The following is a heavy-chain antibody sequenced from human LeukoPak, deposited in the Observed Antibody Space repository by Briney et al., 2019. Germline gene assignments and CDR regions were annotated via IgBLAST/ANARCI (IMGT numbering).Heavy chain of an antibody. D-gene: IGHD4-17*01. CDR1: GFTFSSYA. CDR2: ISGGGGNT. CDR3: ARDRMDYGDYSRDLDY. J-gene: IGHJ4*02. Sequence: GGSLRLSCAASGFTFSSYAMSWVRQAPGKGLEWVSGISGGGGNTYYADSVKGRFTISRDNSKNTLYLQMNSLRAEDTAVYYCARDRMDYGDYSRDLDYWGQGTLVTVSS. V-gene: IGHV3-23*01.